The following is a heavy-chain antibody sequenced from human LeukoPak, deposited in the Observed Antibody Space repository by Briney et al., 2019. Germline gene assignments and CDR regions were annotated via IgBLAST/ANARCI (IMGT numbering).Heavy chain of an antibody. CDR1: GYTLTELS. Sequence: ASVKVSCKVSGYTLTELSMHWVRQAPGKGLEWMGGFDPEVGKTIYAQKFQGRVTMTEDTSTDTAYMELSSLRSEDTAVYYCATWRVEEWELLFDYWGQGTLVTVSS. D-gene: IGHD1-26*01. CDR3: ATWRVEEWELLFDY. CDR2: FDPEVGKT. V-gene: IGHV1-24*01. J-gene: IGHJ4*02.